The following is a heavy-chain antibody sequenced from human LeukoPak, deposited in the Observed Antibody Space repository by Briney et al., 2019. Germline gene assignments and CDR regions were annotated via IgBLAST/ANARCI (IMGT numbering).Heavy chain of an antibody. V-gene: IGHV3-66*02. D-gene: IGHD3-22*01. J-gene: IGHJ4*02. CDR3: ARDLNYYDSSGYYSLFDY. CDR1: GFTVSSNY. CDR2: IYSGGST. Sequence: GGSLRLSCAASGFTVSSNYMSWVRQAPGKGLEWVSVIYSGGSTYYADSVKGRFTISRDNSKNTLYLQMNSLRAEDTAVYYCARDLNYYDSSGYYSLFDYWGQGTLVTVSS.